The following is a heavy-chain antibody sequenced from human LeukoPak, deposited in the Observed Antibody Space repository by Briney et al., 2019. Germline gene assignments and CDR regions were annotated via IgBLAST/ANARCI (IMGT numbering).Heavy chain of an antibody. D-gene: IGHD2/OR15-2a*01. Sequence: ASVKVSCKVSGYTLTELSMHWVRRAPGKGLEWMGGFDPEDGETIYAQKFQGRVTMTEDTSTDTAYMELSSLRSEDTAVYYCAFRGTVYGPDYYYGMDVWGQGTTVTVSS. CDR3: AFRGTVYGPDYYYGMDV. V-gene: IGHV1-24*01. CDR1: GYTLTELS. CDR2: FDPEDGET. J-gene: IGHJ6*02.